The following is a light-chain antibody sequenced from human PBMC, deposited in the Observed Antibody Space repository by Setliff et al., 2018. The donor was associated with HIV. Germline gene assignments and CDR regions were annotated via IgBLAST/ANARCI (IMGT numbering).Light chain of an antibody. Sequence: QSALAQPRSVSGSPGQSVTISCTGTSSDVGGYNYVSWYQQHPGKAPKLMIYDVSKRPSGVPDRFSGSKSGNTASLTTSGLQAENEADYYCCSYAGSYIHVVFGGGTKVTVL. CDR1: SSDVGGYNY. CDR2: DVS. CDR3: CSYAGSYIHVV. J-gene: IGLJ2*01. V-gene: IGLV2-11*01.